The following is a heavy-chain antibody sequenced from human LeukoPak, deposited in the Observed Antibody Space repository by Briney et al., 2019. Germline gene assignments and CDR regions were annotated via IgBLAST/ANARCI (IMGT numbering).Heavy chain of an antibody. J-gene: IGHJ4*02. CDR3: ARGRRW. Sequence: SETLSLTCAVYGGSFSGYYWTWIRQPPGKGLEWIGEINHSGNINYNPSLKSRLTISVDTSKNQFSLKLSSMTAADTAVYYCARGRRWWGQGALVTVS. D-gene: IGHD5-24*01. CDR2: INHSGNI. V-gene: IGHV4-34*01. CDR1: GGSFSGYY.